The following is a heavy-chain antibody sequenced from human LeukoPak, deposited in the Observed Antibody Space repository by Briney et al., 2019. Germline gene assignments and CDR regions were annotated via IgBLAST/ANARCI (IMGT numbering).Heavy chain of an antibody. V-gene: IGHV3-23*01. J-gene: IGHJ4*02. CDR3: AKGYLSL. CDR1: GFTFSISG. D-gene: IGHD3-10*01. CDR2: ISDSGGNT. Sequence: GGSLRLSCAASGFTFSISGMSWVRQAPGKGLEWVSGISDSGGNTYYADSVRGRFTISRDSSKNTLYLQMNSLRAEDTAVYYCAKGYLSLWGQGTQVTVSP.